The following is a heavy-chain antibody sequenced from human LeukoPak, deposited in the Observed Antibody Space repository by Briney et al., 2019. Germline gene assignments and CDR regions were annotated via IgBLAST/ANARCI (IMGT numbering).Heavy chain of an antibody. Sequence: SETLSLTCTVSGGSISSSSYYWGWIRQPPGKGLEWIGSIYYSGSTYYNPSLKSRVTISVDTSKNQFSLKLSSVTAADTAVYYCASNKGGDYYGLTLCWFDPWGQETLVTVSS. J-gene: IGHJ5*02. V-gene: IGHV4-39*07. D-gene: IGHD3-10*01. CDR3: ASNKGGDYYGLTLCWFDP. CDR1: GGSISSSSYY. CDR2: IYYSGST.